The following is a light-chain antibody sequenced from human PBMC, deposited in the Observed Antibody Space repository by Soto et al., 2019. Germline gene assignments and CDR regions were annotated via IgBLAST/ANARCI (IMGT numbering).Light chain of an antibody. Sequence: DIQMTQSPSPLSASVGDRVTITCRASQSISSYLNWYQQKPGKAPKLLIYAAASLQSGVPSRFSGSGSGTDSTLTISNLQPEDFATYYCQQSFSAPLTFGGGTKVEIK. CDR3: QQSFSAPLT. J-gene: IGKJ4*01. CDR2: AAA. CDR1: QSISSY. V-gene: IGKV1-39*01.